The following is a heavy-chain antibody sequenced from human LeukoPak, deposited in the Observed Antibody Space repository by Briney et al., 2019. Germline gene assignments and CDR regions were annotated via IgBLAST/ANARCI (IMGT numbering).Heavy chain of an antibody. CDR3: ARDSSPMVRGPKGY. J-gene: IGHJ4*02. D-gene: IGHD3-10*01. V-gene: IGHV1-69*13. Sequence: GASVEVSCKASGGTFSSYAISWVRQAPGQGLEWMGGIIPIFGTANYAQKFQGRVTITADESTSTAYMELSSLRSEDTAVHYCARDSSPMVRGPKGYWGQGTLVTVSS. CDR1: GGTFSSYA. CDR2: IIPIFGTA.